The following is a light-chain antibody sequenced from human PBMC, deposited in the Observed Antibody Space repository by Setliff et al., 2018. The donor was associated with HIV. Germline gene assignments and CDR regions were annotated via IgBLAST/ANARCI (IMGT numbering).Light chain of an antibody. V-gene: IGLV2-23*02. CDR1: NNDIGTFDL. J-gene: IGLJ1*01. CDR3: CSYAGSRTFV. CDR2: EVS. Sequence: QSALAQPASVSGSPGQSITISCAGTNNDIGTFDLVSWYQHHPGKVPKLVVYEVSKWPSGISSRFSGSKSGYTASLTISGLQLEDEADYYCCSYAGSRTFVFGTGTKVTVL.